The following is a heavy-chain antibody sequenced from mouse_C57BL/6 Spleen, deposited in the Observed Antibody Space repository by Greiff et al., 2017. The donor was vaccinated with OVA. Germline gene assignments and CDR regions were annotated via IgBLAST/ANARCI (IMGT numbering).Heavy chain of an antibody. Sequence: DVMLVESGGGLVQPGGSLKLSCAASGFTFSDYGMAWVRQAPRKGPEWVAFISNLAYSIYYADTVTGRFTLSRENAKNTLYLEMSSLRSEDTAMYYCARGNYGYEFAYWGQGTLVTVSA. J-gene: IGHJ3*01. CDR2: ISNLAYSI. V-gene: IGHV5-15*01. D-gene: IGHD2-2*01. CDR1: GFTFSDYG. CDR3: ARGNYGYEFAY.